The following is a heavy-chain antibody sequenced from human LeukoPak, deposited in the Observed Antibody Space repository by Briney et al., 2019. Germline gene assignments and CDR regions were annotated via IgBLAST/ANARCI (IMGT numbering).Heavy chain of an antibody. D-gene: IGHD6-6*01. CDR1: GYTFTSYY. CDR2: INPSGGST. CDR3: ARGLVFRLDY. J-gene: IGHJ4*02. V-gene: IGHV1-46*01. Sequence: GASVKVSCKASGYTFTSYYMNWVRQAPGQGLEWMGIINPSGGSTSYAQKFKGRVTMTRDMSTSTVYMEMSSLRSEDTAVYYCARGLVFRLDYWGQGTLVTVSS.